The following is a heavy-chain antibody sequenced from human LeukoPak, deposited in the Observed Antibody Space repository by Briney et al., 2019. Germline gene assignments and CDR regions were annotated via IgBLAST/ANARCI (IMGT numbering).Heavy chain of an antibody. CDR1: GLTFNDTW. J-gene: IGHJ4*02. D-gene: IGHD1-26*01. CDR2: IKDKGDGGTT. CDR3: TTNTSPRG. V-gene: IGHV3-15*01. Sequence: GGSLRLSCAASGLTFNDTWMSWVSQAHGKGLEWVGRIKDKGDGGTTDYAAPVKGRFTVSRDDSENTLYLQMNSLKTEDTAVYYCTTNTSPRGWGQGTLVTVSS.